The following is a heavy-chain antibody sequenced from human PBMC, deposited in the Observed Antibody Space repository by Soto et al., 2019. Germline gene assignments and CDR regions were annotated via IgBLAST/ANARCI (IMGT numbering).Heavy chain of an antibody. CDR1: GYSFTSYW. CDR2: IDPSDSYT. Sequence: GESLKISCKGSGYSFTSYWISWVRQMPGKGLEWMGRIDPSDSYTNYSPSFQGHVTISADESISTAYLQWSSLKASDTAMYYCARHGASNLGWFDPWGQGTLVTVSS. CDR3: ARHGASNLGWFDP. V-gene: IGHV5-10-1*01. J-gene: IGHJ5*02. D-gene: IGHD1-26*01.